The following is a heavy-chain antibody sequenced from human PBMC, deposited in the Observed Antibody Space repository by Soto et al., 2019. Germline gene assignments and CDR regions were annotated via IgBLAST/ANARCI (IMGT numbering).Heavy chain of an antibody. CDR3: ARHRTRIEKVDIVVVFDP. D-gene: IGHD2-15*01. CDR1: GGSISSYY. V-gene: IGHV4-59*08. Sequence: SETLSLTCTVSGGSISSYYWSWIRQPPGKGLEWIGYIYYSGSTNYNPSLKSRVTISVDMSKNQFSLKLSSVTAADTAVYYCARHRTRIEKVDIVVVFDPWGQGTLVTVSS. J-gene: IGHJ5*02. CDR2: IYYSGST.